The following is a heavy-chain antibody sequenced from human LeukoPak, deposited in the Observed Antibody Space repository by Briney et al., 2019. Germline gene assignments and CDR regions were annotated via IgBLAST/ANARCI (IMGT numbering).Heavy chain of an antibody. CDR1: GYTFTGYY. Sequence: ASVKVSCKASGYTFTGYYMHWVRQAPGQGLEWMGWINPNTGGTNCAQKFQSRVTMTRDMSINIVYMELSRLTSDDTAVYFCARDNSLDYWGLGTLVTVSS. D-gene: IGHD4-11*01. CDR3: ARDNSLDY. V-gene: IGHV1-2*02. J-gene: IGHJ4*02. CDR2: INPNTGGT.